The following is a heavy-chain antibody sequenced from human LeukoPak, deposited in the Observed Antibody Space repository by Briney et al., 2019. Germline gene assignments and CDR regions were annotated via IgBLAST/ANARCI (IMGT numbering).Heavy chain of an antibody. J-gene: IGHJ4*02. D-gene: IGHD6-6*01. V-gene: IGHV3-48*03. Sequence: GGSLRLSCAASGFTFSSYEMNWVRQAPGKGLEWVSYISSSGSTIYYADSVKGRFTISRDNAKNSLYLQMNSLRAEDTAVYYCARSPYSSSNFDYWDQGTLVTVSS. CDR3: ARSPYSSSNFDY. CDR1: GFTFSSYE. CDR2: ISSSGSTI.